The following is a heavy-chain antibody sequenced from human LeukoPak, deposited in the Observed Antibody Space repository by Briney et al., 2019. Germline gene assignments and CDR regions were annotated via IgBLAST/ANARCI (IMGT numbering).Heavy chain of an antibody. CDR1: GFTFSSYG. J-gene: IGHJ6*03. D-gene: IGHD2-8*01. CDR2: IQYDGSNE. Sequence: GGSLRLSCAASGFTFSSYGMHWVRQAPGKGLEWVAYIQYDGSNEQYADSVKGRFSISRDSSKNILYLQMNSLRAEDTAVYYCAKDRCSNGIGCYYYYMDVWGKGTTVTVSS. CDR3: AKDRCSNGIGCYYYYMDV. V-gene: IGHV3-30*02.